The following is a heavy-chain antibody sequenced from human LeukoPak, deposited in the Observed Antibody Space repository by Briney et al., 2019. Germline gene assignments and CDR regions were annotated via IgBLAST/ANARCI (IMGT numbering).Heavy chain of an antibody. J-gene: IGHJ4*02. Sequence: PGGSLRLSCAASGFTFSSYAMSWVRQAPGKGLEWVSAISGSGGSTYYADSVKGRFTISRDNSKNTLYLQMNSLRAEDTAVYYCASHDSSGYYHDYWGQGTLVTVSS. D-gene: IGHD3-22*01. CDR1: GFTFSSYA. V-gene: IGHV3-23*01. CDR3: ASHDSSGYYHDY. CDR2: ISGSGGST.